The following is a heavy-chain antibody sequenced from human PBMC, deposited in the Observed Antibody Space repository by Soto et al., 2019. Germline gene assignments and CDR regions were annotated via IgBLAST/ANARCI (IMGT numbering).Heavy chain of an antibody. J-gene: IGHJ4*02. CDR1: GGSISSGGYY. D-gene: IGHD3-16*01. Sequence: PSETLSLTCTVSGGSISSGGYYWSWFRQHPGKGLEWIGYIYYSGSTNYNPSLKSRVTISVDTSKNQFSLKLSSLTAADTAVYYCARLWVNSRYDYWGQGTLVTVSS. V-gene: IGHV4-61*08. CDR3: ARLWVNSRYDY. CDR2: IYYSGST.